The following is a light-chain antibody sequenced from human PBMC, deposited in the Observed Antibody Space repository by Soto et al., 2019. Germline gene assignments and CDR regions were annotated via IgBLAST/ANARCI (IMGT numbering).Light chain of an antibody. CDR1: QTIRTL. CDR3: QQYATFPWT. Sequence: IQITQSPSTLSASVGDRVTITCRASQTIRTLLAWYQQKPVKAPKLLIYSASTLESGVPSRFSGSGSGTEFTLTINSMQPDDFVNYYCQQYATFPWTFGQGTKV. V-gene: IGKV1-5*01. CDR2: SAS. J-gene: IGKJ1*01.